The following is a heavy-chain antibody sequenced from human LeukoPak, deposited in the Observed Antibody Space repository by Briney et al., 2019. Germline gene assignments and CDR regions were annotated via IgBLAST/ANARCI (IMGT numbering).Heavy chain of an antibody. Sequence: SETLSLTCAIDGASLSAYHWTWIRQPPGKGLEWIGEIKPSGITNYNPSLKSRVTLSIDTSKNQFSLKVASVTAADMAVYYCARDLSDFGVKDENWFDPWGQGTLVTVSS. D-gene: IGHD3-3*01. CDR1: GASLSAYH. CDR2: IKPSGIT. J-gene: IGHJ5*02. V-gene: IGHV4-34*01. CDR3: ARDLSDFGVKDENWFDP.